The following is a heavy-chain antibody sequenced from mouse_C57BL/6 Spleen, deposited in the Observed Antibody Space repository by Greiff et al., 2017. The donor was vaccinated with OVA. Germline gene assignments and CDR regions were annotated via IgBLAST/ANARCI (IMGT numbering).Heavy chain of an antibody. CDR1: GYTFTDYE. CDR2: IDPETGGT. D-gene: IGHD1-1*01. V-gene: IGHV1-15*01. J-gene: IGHJ3*01. CDR3: TKDGIITAVA. Sequence: VQLMEPGAELVRPGASVTLSCKASGYTFTDYEMHWVKQTPVHGLEWIGAIDPETGGTAYNQKFKGKAILTADKSSSTAYMQLRSLTSEDSAVYYSTKDGIITAVAWGKGTLVTVAA.